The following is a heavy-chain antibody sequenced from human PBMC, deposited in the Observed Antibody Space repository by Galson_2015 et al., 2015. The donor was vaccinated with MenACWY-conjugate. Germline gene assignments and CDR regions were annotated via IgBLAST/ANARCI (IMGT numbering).Heavy chain of an antibody. J-gene: IGHJ4*02. CDR1: GGSFSGYY. Sequence: ETLSLTCAVYGGSFSGYYWSWIRQPPGKGLEWIGEINHSGSTNYNPSLKSRVTISVDTSKNQFSLKLSSVTAADTAVYYCARGPDRSRLLPIDYWGQGTLVTVSS. D-gene: IGHD3-22*01. CDR3: ARGPDRSRLLPIDY. V-gene: IGHV4-34*01. CDR2: INHSGST.